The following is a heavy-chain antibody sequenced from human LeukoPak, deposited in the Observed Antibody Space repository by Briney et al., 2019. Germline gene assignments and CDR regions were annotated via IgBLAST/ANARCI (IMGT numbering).Heavy chain of an antibody. D-gene: IGHD2-2*02. CDR3: ARGRRCSSTSCYTGRGGLFDP. Sequence: SETLSLTCAVYGGSFSGYYWSWIRQPPGKGLEWIGEINHSGSTNYNPSLKSRVTISLGTSKNQFSLKLSSVTAADTAVYYCARGRRCSSTSCYTGRGGLFDPWGQGTLVTVSS. CDR1: GGSFSGYY. J-gene: IGHJ5*02. V-gene: IGHV4-34*01. CDR2: INHSGST.